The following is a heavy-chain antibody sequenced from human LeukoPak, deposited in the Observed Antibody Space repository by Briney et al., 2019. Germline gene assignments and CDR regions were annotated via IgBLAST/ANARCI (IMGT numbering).Heavy chain of an antibody. Sequence: PGGTLRLSCAASGFTFSSFAMSWVRQAPGKGLEWVSAISSSASSRPYADSVKGRFTISRDNSKNTLYLEMNSLRAEDTAVYYCAKDQGRGLGSYSWGNFDYWGQGTLVTVSS. V-gene: IGHV3-23*01. CDR1: GFTFSSFA. CDR2: ISSSASSR. J-gene: IGHJ4*02. D-gene: IGHD3-10*01. CDR3: AKDQGRGLGSYSWGNFDY.